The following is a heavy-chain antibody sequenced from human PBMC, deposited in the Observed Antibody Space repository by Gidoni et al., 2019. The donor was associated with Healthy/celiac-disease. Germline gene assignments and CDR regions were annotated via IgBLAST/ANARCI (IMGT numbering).Heavy chain of an antibody. D-gene: IGHD6-13*01. Sequence: QVQLQQWGAGPLKHSETLSVPCAVYGESFSGYYWSGIRQPPGKGLEWIGEINHRGSTNYNPSLKSRVTISVDTSKNKFSLKLSSVTAADTAVYYCARAGKQQRYYYGMDVWGQGTTVTVSS. CDR3: ARAGKQQRYYYGMDV. CDR1: GESFSGYY. V-gene: IGHV4-34*01. CDR2: INHRGST. J-gene: IGHJ6*02.